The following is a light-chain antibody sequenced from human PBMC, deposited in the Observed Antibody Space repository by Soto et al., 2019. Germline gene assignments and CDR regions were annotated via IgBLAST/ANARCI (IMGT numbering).Light chain of an antibody. CDR1: QGISSA. CDR2: DAS. Sequence: AIQLTQSPSSLSASVGDRVTITCRASQGISSALAWYQQKPGKAPKLLIYDASSLESGVPSRFSGSGSGTDFTLTISCVQPEDFATYYCQQFNSYPQTFGQGTRLEIK. CDR3: QQFNSYPQT. V-gene: IGKV1-13*02. J-gene: IGKJ5*01.